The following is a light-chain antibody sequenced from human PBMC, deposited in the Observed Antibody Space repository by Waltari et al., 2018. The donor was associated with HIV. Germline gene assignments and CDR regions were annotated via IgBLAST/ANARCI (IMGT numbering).Light chain of an antibody. V-gene: IGLV3-1*01. CDR1: KLNDKY. J-gene: IGLJ2*01. CDR2: QDN. Sequence: SYELTQPPSVSVSSGQTASVTCSGDKLNDKYLCWYQQKPGQSPVLVIYQDNKRASGSPERFAGSNCGNTAILTIGGTQAMDEAADDCQVWDSSAVIFGGGTRLTVL. CDR3: QVWDSSAVI.